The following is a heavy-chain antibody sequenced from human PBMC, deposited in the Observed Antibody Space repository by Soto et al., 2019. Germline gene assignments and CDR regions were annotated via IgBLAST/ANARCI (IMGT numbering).Heavy chain of an antibody. V-gene: IGHV1-69*13. CDR3: ARETYDLVAKIRYFDY. CDR1: GGTFSSYA. CDR2: IIPIFGTA. Sequence: SVKVSCKASGGTFSSYAISWVRQAPGQGLEWMGGIIPIFGTANYAQKFQGRVTITADGSTSTAYMELSSLRSEDTAVYYCARETYDLVAKIRYFDYWGQGTLVTSPQ. J-gene: IGHJ4*02. D-gene: IGHD2-15*01.